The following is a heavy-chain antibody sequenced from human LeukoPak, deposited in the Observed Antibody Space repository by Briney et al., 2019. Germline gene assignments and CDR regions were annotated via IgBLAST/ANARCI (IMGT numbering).Heavy chain of an antibody. CDR2: ITSGTRT. CDR3: ATDRFYNTFGY. Sequence: GGSLRLSCVASGFTFSSHGMNWVRQAPGKGLEWVSGITSGTRTYYADSVKGRFAISRDNSKNTMYLQMNSLRVDDTAVYYCATDRFYNTFGYWGQGTLVTVSS. J-gene: IGHJ4*02. D-gene: IGHD3-10*01. V-gene: IGHV3-23*01. CDR1: GFTFSSHG.